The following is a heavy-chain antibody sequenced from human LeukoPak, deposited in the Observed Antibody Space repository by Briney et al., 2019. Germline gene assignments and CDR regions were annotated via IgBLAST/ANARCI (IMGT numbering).Heavy chain of an antibody. Sequence: PGGSLRLSCAASGFTFSNFWLHWVRHAPGKGLEWVSRITSDGSNINYADSVQGRFTIPRDNAKNTLYLQMNSLRAADTAVYYCARGGHSSFDYWGQGALVTVSS. J-gene: IGHJ4*02. D-gene: IGHD3-16*01. CDR3: ARGGHSSFDY. CDR1: GFTFSNFW. V-gene: IGHV3-74*01. CDR2: ITSDGSNI.